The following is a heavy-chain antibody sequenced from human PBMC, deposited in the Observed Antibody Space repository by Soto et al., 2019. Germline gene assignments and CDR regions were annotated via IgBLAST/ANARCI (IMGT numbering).Heavy chain of an antibody. V-gene: IGHV1-3*01. Sequence: ASVKVSCKASGYTFTSYYIHWVRQAPGQRLEWMGWINAGNGNTKYSQKFQGRVTITRDTSASTAYMELSSLRSEDTAVYYCVRGLRNNWFDPWGQGTLVTVSS. CDR3: VRGLRNNWFDP. CDR2: INAGNGNT. J-gene: IGHJ5*02. D-gene: IGHD5-12*01. CDR1: GYTFTSYY.